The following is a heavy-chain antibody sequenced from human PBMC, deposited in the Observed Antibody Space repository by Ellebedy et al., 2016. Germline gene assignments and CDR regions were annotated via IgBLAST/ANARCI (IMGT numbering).Heavy chain of an antibody. CDR3: VSGDVFDM. V-gene: IGHV3-7*03. Sequence: GESLKISCATSGFIFSSFWMTWVRQAPGKGLEWVANINQDGSEKYYADSVKGRFTISRDNAKNSLYLQMNYLRVEDSALYSCVSGDVFDMWGQGTMVTVSS. CDR1: GFIFSSFW. CDR2: INQDGSEK. J-gene: IGHJ3*02. D-gene: IGHD1-26*01.